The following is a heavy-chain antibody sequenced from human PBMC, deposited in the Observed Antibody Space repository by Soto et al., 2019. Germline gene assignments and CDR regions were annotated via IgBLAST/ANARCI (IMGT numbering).Heavy chain of an antibody. CDR3: AGPLESGELLYVGPRYYYYGMDV. D-gene: IGHD3-10*01. Sequence: GASVKVSCKASGYTFTGYGISWVRQAPGQGLEWMGWISAYNGNTNYAQKLQGRVTMTTDTSTSTAYMELRSLRSDDTAVYYCAGPLESGELLYVGPRYYYYGMDVWGQGTTVTVSS. CDR2: ISAYNGNT. V-gene: IGHV1-18*01. CDR1: GYTFTGYG. J-gene: IGHJ6*02.